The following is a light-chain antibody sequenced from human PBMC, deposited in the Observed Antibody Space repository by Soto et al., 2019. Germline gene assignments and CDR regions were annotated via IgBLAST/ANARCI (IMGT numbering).Light chain of an antibody. V-gene: IGKV3-20*01. CDR2: GTS. J-gene: IGKJ1*01. CDR3: QQYCTRWT. CDR1: QSVSSSY. Sequence: EIVLTQSPGTLSLSPGERATLSCRASQSVSSSYLAWYQQKPGQAPRLLIYGTSSRATGIPDRFSGSGSGTYFTLTISRLEPEDFAVYYCQQYCTRWTFGQGTKVEIK.